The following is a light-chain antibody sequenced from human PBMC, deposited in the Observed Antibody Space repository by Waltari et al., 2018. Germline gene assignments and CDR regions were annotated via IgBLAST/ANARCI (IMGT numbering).Light chain of an antibody. J-gene: IGKJ2*03. CDR2: KAT. V-gene: IGKV1-5*01. Sequence: DIQMTQSPSFLPASVGDKVTITCQASQSLNNWVAWYQQKPGKAPKPLIYKATSLEIGVPSRFRGSASGTDFTLTITSLQPEDFATYYCQQYDSSPYSFGQGTKVEIK. CDR1: QSLNNW. CDR3: QQYDSSPYS.